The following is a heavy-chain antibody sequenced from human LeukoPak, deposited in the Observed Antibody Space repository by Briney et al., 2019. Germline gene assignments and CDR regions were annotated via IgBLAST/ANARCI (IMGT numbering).Heavy chain of an antibody. CDR2: IYYSGST. J-gene: IGHJ6*04. Sequence: PSQTLSLTCTVSGGSISSGGYYWSWIRQHPGKGLEWIGYIYYSGSTYYNPSLKSRVTISVDTSKNQFSLKLSSVTAADTAVYYCARFRSLGSKYYYYGMDVWGKGTTVTVSS. CDR1: GGSISSGGYY. V-gene: IGHV4-31*03. D-gene: IGHD3-10*01. CDR3: ARFRSLGSKYYYYGMDV.